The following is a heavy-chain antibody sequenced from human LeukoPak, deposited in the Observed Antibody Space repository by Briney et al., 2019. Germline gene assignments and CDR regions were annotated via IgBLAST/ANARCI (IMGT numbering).Heavy chain of an antibody. Sequence: SVKVSCKASGGTFSSYAISWVRQAPGQGLEWMGGIIPIFGTANYAQKFQGRVTITTDESTSTAYMELSSLRSEDTAVYYCARPSAAGTGFDYWGQGTLVTVSS. CDR2: IIPIFGTA. D-gene: IGHD6-13*01. CDR1: GGTFSSYA. J-gene: IGHJ4*02. V-gene: IGHV1-69*05. CDR3: ARPSAAGTGFDY.